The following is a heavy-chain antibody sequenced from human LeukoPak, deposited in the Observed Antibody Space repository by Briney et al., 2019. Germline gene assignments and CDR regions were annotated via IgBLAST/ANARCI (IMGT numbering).Heavy chain of an antibody. Sequence: ASVKVSCDASGYTFTGYYMHFVRHSPGQGLEWMGWINPNSGGTNYAQKFQGRVTMTRDTSISTAYMELSRLRSDDTAVYYCARVPLYDFWGGYYGTSTVTGEFDYWGQGTLVTVSS. J-gene: IGHJ4*02. D-gene: IGHD3-3*01. V-gene: IGHV1-2*02. CDR1: GYTFTGYY. CDR3: ARVPLYDFWGGYYGTSTVTGEFDY. CDR2: INPNSGGT.